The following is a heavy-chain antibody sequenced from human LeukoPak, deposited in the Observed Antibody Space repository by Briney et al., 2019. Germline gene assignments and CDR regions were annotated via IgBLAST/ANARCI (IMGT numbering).Heavy chain of an antibody. Sequence: GWSLRLSCAASGFTFSSYGMSWVRQAPGKGLEWVSSISATGKTTYYTDSVKGRFTISRDNSKNTLDLQMNSLRAEDTAVYYCAKDKSYSGIHNWFDAWGQGTLVTVSP. CDR1: GFTFSSYG. D-gene: IGHD1-26*01. CDR2: ISATGKTT. CDR3: AKDKSYSGIHNWFDA. J-gene: IGHJ5*02. V-gene: IGHV3-23*01.